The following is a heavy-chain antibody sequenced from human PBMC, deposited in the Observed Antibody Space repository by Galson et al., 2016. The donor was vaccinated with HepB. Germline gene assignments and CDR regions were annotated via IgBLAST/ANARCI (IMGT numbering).Heavy chain of an antibody. CDR2: MHDSGST. J-gene: IGHJ1*01. Sequence: SETLSLTCSVSGGSISGKYWSWTRQLPGKGLEWIAYMHDSGSTRYNPSLKSRVTISADASINQFSLRLSSVTAGDTAVYYCARSGGSAGMYWGQGTLVTVPS. V-gene: IGHV4-59*08. CDR1: GGSISGKY. D-gene: IGHD3-16*01. CDR3: ARSGGSAGMY.